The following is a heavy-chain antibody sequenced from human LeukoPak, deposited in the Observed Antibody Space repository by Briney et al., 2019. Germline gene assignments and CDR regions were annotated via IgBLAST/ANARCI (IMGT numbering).Heavy chain of an antibody. CDR3: VREGQDLDH. CDR1: GFSFSGYW. CDR2: IKQDGSEK. J-gene: IGHJ4*02. V-gene: IGHV3-7*01. Sequence: PGGSLRLSCAASGFSFSGYWMTWVRQAPGKGLEWVANIKQDGSEKHYVDSVKGRFIIPRDNAKNSLYLQMNSLRAEDTAVYYCVREGQDLDHWGQGTLVSVST. D-gene: IGHD2-15*01.